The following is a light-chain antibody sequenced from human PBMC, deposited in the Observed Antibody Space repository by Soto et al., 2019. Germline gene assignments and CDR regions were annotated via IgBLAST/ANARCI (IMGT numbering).Light chain of an antibody. CDR1: HTISPF. CDR3: QHSFSHLIT. CDR2: GSF. Sequence: DIHLTQSPPSLSASVGHTFTITCRASHTISPFLNWYQCKPVKPRTLLIYGSFHLRGGVSSRFSGSGPGKGFTFTIERLQTDDFATFYFQHSFSHLITFGQGTRLEI. V-gene: IGKV1-39*01. J-gene: IGKJ5*01.